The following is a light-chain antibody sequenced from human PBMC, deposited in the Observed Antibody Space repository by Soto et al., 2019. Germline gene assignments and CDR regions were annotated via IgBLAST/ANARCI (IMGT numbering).Light chain of an antibody. Sequence: PGERGTLSCRASESVTDYLAWYQQKPGQAPRLLVYDVSNRAAGIPTRFTGSGSGTDFTLTISSLEPEDFAVYYCHQRFSWPLPFGGGTKVDIK. CDR2: DVS. CDR1: ESVTDY. J-gene: IGKJ4*01. V-gene: IGKV3-11*01. CDR3: HQRFSWPLP.